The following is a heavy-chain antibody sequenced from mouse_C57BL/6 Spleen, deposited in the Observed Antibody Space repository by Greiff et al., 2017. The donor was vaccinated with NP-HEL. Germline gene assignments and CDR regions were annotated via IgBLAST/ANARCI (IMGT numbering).Heavy chain of an antibody. D-gene: IGHD1-1*01. CDR2: IDPNSGGT. J-gene: IGHJ3*01. Sequence: QVQLQQPGAELVKPGASVKLSCKASGYTFTSYWMHWVKQRPGRGLEWIGRIDPNSGGTKYNEKFKSKATLTVDKPSSTAYMQLSSLTSGDSAVYYCARPYYGSSPAWFAYWGQGTLVTVSA. V-gene: IGHV1-72*01. CDR3: ARPYYGSSPAWFAY. CDR1: GYTFTSYW.